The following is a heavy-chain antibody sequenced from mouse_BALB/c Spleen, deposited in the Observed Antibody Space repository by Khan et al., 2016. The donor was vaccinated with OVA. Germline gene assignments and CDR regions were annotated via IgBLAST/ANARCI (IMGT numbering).Heavy chain of an antibody. V-gene: IGHV1S81*02. CDR1: GYTFTNYW. D-gene: IGHD2-1*01. CDR3: AWLYYSWFAN. Sequence: QVQLQQPGAELVKPGASVKLSCKASGYTFTNYWMHWVKQGPGQGLEWIGEINPSNGRTNCNEKFKSKATLTVDKSSTTAYMQLSSLTSEDSAVYFCAWLYYSWFANWGQGTLVTVSS. CDR2: INPSNGRT. J-gene: IGHJ3*01.